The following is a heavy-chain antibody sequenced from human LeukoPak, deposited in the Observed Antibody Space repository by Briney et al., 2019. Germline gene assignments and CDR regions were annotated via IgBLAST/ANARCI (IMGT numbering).Heavy chain of an antibody. J-gene: IGHJ4*02. Sequence: GESLKISCKGSGYSFTSYWTGWVRQLPGKGLEWVGIIYPDDSDTRYSPSFQDQVTISADKSISTASLQWSSLKASDTAIYYCARHYPGGDYFIDYWGQGTLVTVSS. CDR3: ARHYPGGDYFIDY. V-gene: IGHV5-51*01. D-gene: IGHD4-17*01. CDR1: GYSFTSYW. CDR2: IYPDDSDT.